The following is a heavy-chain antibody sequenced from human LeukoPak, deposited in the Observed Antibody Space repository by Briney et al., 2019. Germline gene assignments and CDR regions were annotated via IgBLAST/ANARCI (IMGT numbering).Heavy chain of an antibody. V-gene: IGHV5-51*01. CDR1: GYTSSDYW. Sequence: KVSCKASGYTSSDYWIGWVRQRPGQGLEWMGIVYPGDSDTRYSPSFQGHVTISADKSINTAYLQWSGLQASDNAIYFCARSQGLYGAADYWGQGTLV. CDR2: VYPGDSDT. J-gene: IGHJ4*02. CDR3: ARSQGLYGAADY. D-gene: IGHD2-2*02.